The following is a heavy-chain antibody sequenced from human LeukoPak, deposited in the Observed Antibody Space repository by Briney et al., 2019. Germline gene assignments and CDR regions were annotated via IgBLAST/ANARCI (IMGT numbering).Heavy chain of an antibody. CDR3: AKAEGYDSSGYYGY. J-gene: IGHJ4*02. D-gene: IGHD3-22*01. CDR2: ISWNSGSI. CDR1: GFTFDDYA. V-gene: IGHV3-9*01. Sequence: GGSLRLSCAASGFTFDDYAMHWVRQAPGKGLEWVSGISWNSGSIGYADSVKGRFTISGDNAKNSLYLQMNSLRAEDTALYYCAKAEGYDSSGYYGYWGQGTLVTVSS.